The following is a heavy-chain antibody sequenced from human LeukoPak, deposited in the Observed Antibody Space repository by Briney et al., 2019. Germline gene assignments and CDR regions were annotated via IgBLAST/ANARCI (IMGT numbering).Heavy chain of an antibody. CDR2: IRGKANRYAT. J-gene: IGHJ6*02. CDR1: GFPFSGSA. V-gene: IGHV3-73*01. D-gene: IGHD2-2*03. CDR3: SRHRLDNYYYYGMDV. Sequence: GESLKLSCAASGFPFSGSAMRWVRQASGKGLEWLGRIRGKANRYATAYAASVKGRFTISRDDSTNTAYLQMDRLRPEDTAVYYCSRHRLDNYYYYGMDVWGQGTTVTVSS.